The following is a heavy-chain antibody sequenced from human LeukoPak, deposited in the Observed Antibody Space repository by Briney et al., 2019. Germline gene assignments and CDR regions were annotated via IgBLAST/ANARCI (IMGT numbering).Heavy chain of an antibody. V-gene: IGHV1-46*01. CDR1: GYTFTSYY. CDR2: INPSGGST. J-gene: IGHJ6*03. Sequence: ASVKVSCKASGYTFTSYYMHWVRQAPGQGLEWVGIINPSGGSTSYAQKFQGRVTMTRDTSTSTAYMELSSLRSEDTAVYFCARGVSSGTYYKSHYYYYMDVWGKGTSVTISS. CDR3: ARGVSSGTYYKSHYYYYMDV. D-gene: IGHD3-10*01.